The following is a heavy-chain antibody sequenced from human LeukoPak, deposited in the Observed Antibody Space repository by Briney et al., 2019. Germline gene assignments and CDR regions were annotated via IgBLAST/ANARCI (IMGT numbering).Heavy chain of an antibody. V-gene: IGHV1-2*02. J-gene: IGHJ1*01. CDR3: ARARGIAAATHYRYFQH. CDR2: INPNSGGT. CDR1: GYTFTGYY. Sequence: ASVKVSCKASGYTFTGYYMHWVRQAPGQGLEWMGWINPNSGGTNYAQKFQGRVTMTRDTSISTAYMELSRLRSDDTAVYYCARARGIAAATHYRYFQHWGQGTLVTVSS. D-gene: IGHD6-13*01.